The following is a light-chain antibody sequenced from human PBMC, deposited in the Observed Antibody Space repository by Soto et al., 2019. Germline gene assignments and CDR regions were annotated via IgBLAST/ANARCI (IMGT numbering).Light chain of an antibody. CDR1: QSVSSN. V-gene: IGKV3-15*01. J-gene: IGKJ1*01. CDR2: GAS. CDR3: QQYINLWT. Sequence: TQSPATLSVSPGERATLSCRASQSVSSNLAWYQQKPGQSPRLLIYGASTRATGVPARFSGSGSGTEFTLTISSLQSEDFAVYYCQQYINLWTFGQGTKVDIK.